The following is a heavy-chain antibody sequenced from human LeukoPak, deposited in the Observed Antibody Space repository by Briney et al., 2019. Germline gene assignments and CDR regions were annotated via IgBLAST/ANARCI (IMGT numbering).Heavy chain of an antibody. J-gene: IGHJ4*02. CDR2: ISSSSSYI. Sequence: GGSLRLSCAASGFTFSSYSMNWVRQAPGKGLEWVSSISSSSSYIYYADSVKGRFTVSRDNAKNSVYLQMNSLRAEDTAVHYCARALGVTYYYGSGSYWGQGTLVTVSS. CDR1: GFTFSSYS. D-gene: IGHD3-10*01. CDR3: ARALGVTYYYGSGSY. V-gene: IGHV3-21*01.